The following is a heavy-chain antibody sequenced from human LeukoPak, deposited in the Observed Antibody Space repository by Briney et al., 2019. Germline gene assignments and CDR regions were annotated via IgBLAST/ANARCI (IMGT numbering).Heavy chain of an antibody. J-gene: IGHJ4*02. V-gene: IGHV3-23*01. D-gene: IGHD5-18*01. CDR3: AKDDTKRGYSYGYDY. CDR1: GFTSSSYV. CDR2: ISGSGGST. Sequence: GGSLRLSCAASGFTSSSYVMSWVRQAPGKGLEWVSGISGSGGSTYYADSVKGRFTISRDNSKNTLYLQMNSRRAEDTAVYYCAKDDTKRGYSYGYDYWGQGTLVTVSS.